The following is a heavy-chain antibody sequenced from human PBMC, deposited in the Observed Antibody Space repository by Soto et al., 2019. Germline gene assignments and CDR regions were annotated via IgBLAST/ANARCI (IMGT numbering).Heavy chain of an antibody. D-gene: IGHD3-10*01. CDR1: GYTFTGYY. CDR3: ARADPMVRGVTPVYYYYGMDV. V-gene: IGHV1-2*04. J-gene: IGHJ6*02. Sequence: ASVKVSCKASGYTFTGYYMHWVRQAPGQGLEWMGWINPNSGGTNYAQKFQGWVTMTRGTSISTAYMELSRLRSDDTAVFYCARADPMVRGVTPVYYYYGMDVWGQGTTGTVSS. CDR2: INPNSGGT.